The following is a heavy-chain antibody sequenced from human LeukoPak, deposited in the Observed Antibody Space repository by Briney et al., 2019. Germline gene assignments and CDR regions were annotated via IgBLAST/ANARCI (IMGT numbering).Heavy chain of an antibody. J-gene: IGHJ4*02. V-gene: IGHV3-23*01. CDR1: GFTFSSYA. CDR2: ISGSGGST. Sequence: GGSLRLSCAASGFTFSSYAMSWVRQAPGKGLEWVSAISGSGGSTYYADSVKGRFTISRDNSKNTLYLQMNSLRAKDTAVYYCARGLLDRYYFDYWGQGTLVTVSS. D-gene: IGHD1-1*01. CDR3: ARGLLDRYYFDY.